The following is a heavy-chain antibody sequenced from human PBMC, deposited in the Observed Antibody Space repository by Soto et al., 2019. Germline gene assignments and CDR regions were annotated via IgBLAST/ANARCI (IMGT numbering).Heavy chain of an antibody. J-gene: IGHJ4*02. V-gene: IGHV3-23*01. CDR2: IDYSGGTT. Sequence: EVQLLESGGGLVQPGGSLRLSCAASGFTFSILAMGWVRQAPGKGLEWVSVIDYSGGTTYYTDSVKGRFIISRDNSKKMLYLQMNSLRAADTAIYYCAKDATRTSGWYYFDYWGQGALVTVSS. D-gene: IGHD6-19*01. CDR1: GFTFSILA. CDR3: AKDATRTSGWYYFDY.